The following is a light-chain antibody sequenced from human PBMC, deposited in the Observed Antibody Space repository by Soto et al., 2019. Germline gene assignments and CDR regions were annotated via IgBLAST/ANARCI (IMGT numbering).Light chain of an antibody. J-gene: IGLJ1*01. CDR2: EVS. CDR1: SSDIGGFKY. CDR3: SSYRGIDVSLV. Sequence: QYALTQPPSASGSPGQSVTISCTGTSSDIGGFKYVSWYQQHPGKAPKLIIYEVSKRPSGVPDRFSASKSGNTASLTVSGLQAEDEAEYYCSSYRGIDVSLVFGAGTKLTVL. V-gene: IGLV2-8*01.